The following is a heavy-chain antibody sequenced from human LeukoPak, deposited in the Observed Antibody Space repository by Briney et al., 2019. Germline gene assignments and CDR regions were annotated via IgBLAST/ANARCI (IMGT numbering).Heavy chain of an antibody. V-gene: IGHV3-21*01. J-gene: IGHJ4*02. D-gene: IGHD6-13*01. CDR3: ARVGYSSSWYYFDY. CDR2: ISSSSSYI. Sequence: GGTLRLSCAASGFTFSSYSMNWVRQAPGKGLEWVSSISSSSSYIYYADSVKGRFTISRDNAKNSLYLQMNSLRAEDTAVYYCARVGYSSSWYYFDYWGQGTLVTVSS. CDR1: GFTFSSYS.